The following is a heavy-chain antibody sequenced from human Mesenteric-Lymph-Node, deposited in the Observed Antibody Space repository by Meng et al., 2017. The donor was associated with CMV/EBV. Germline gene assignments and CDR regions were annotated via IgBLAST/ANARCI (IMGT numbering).Heavy chain of an antibody. CDR2: IYYSGST. J-gene: IGHJ4*02. CDR1: GGSISSYY. Sequence: SETLSLTCIVSGGSISSYYWGWIRQPPGKGLEWIGSIYYSGSTYYNPSLKSRVTISVHTSKNQFSLKLRSVTAADTAVYYCASHDYGDYWGQGTLVTVSS. V-gene: IGHV4-39*07. CDR3: ASHDYGDY.